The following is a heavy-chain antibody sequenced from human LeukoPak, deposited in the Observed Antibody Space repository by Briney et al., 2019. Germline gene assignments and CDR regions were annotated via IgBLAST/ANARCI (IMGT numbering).Heavy chain of an antibody. Sequence: SQTLSLTCTVSGGSISSGGYYWSWIRQHPGKGLEWLGYIYYSGSTYHNPSLESRVTISVDTSKSQFSLKLSSVTAADTAVYYCARGGRRYGMDVWGQGTTVTVSS. CDR3: ARGGRRYGMDV. CDR2: IYYSGST. CDR1: GGSISSGGYY. J-gene: IGHJ6*02. V-gene: IGHV4-31*03.